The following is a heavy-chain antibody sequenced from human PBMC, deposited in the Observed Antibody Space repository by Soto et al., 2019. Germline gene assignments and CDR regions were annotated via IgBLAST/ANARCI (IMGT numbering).Heavy chain of an antibody. CDR1: GGSISSYY. Sequence: PSETLSLTCTVSGGSISSYYWSWIRQPPGKGLEWIGYIYYSGSTYYNPSLKSRVTISVDTSKNQFSLKLSSVTAADTAVYYCAREVTTAYGMDVWGQGTTVTVS. J-gene: IGHJ6*02. CDR3: AREVTTAYGMDV. V-gene: IGHV4-59*12. D-gene: IGHD4-4*01. CDR2: IYYSGST.